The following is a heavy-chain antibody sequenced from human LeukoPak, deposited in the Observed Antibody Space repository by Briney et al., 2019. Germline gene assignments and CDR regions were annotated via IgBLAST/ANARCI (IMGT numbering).Heavy chain of an antibody. J-gene: IGHJ6*03. Sequence: SETLSLTCAVYGESFRGYYWTWIRQTPGKGLEWIGEIDHIGRTTYNPSLKSRVTISVDTSKNQFSLKLSSVTAADTAVYYCARGGLDYYGSGSPSWYMDVWGKGTTVTISS. CDR2: IDHIGRT. V-gene: IGHV4-34*01. CDR3: ARGGLDYYGSGSPSWYMDV. CDR1: GESFRGYY. D-gene: IGHD3-10*01.